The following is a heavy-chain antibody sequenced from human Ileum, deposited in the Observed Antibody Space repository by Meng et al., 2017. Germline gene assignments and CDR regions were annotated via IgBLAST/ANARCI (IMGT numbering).Heavy chain of an antibody. V-gene: IGHV1-18*01. D-gene: IGHD6-19*01. Sequence: QVPLVQAGFEVKKPGASVKVSCKPSGYTFTTFGISWVRQAPGQGLEWMGWIDPGNGNRNFAQKFQDRITLTTDTTTTTAYMELRSLRSDDTAIFYCARDRQWVFDYWGQGTLVTVSS. CDR3: ARDRQWVFDY. J-gene: IGHJ4*02. CDR2: IDPGNGNR. CDR1: GYTFTTFG.